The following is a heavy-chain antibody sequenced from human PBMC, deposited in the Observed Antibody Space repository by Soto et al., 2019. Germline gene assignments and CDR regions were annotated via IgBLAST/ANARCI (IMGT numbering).Heavy chain of an antibody. J-gene: IGHJ3*02. V-gene: IGHV5-51*01. CDR3: ASAHYDYVWGSYRFRAFDI. Sequence: PGQSQKISWNVSEDSCTSYGSGWFRQMPGKGLEWMGIIYPGDSDITYSPSFQGQVTISADKSISTAYLQWSSLKASDTAMYYCASAHYDYVWGSYRFRAFDICAQGIMVTV. CDR2: IYPGDSDI. CDR1: EDSCTSYG. D-gene: IGHD3-16*02.